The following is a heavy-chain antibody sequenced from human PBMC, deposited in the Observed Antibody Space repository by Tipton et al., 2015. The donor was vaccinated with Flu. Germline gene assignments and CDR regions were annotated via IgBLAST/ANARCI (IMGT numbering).Heavy chain of an antibody. CDR2: VNSDRTIV. J-gene: IGHJ3*02. CDR1: GFTFRSYG. Sequence: GSLRLSCAASGFTFRSYGFHWVRQGPGKALVWVAHVNSDRTIVTYADSVKGRFTVSRDNAKNTLYLQMSNLRVEDTAMSFCARAPEWLSYGFDIWGQGTKFPVSP. D-gene: IGHD3-3*01. V-gene: IGHV3-74*01. CDR3: ARAPEWLSYGFDI.